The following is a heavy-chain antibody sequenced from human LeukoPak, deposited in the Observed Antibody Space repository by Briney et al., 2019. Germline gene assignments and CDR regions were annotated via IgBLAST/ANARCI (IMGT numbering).Heavy chain of an antibody. D-gene: IGHD3-10*01. Sequence: PSETLSLTCTVSGGSISSSSYFWVWIRQPPGKGLEWIGSIYYSGSTYYNPSLKSRVTVSVDTSKNQFTVYLSSVTAADTAVYYCTRHFGSGRDDYWGQGTLVTVSS. CDR2: IYYSGST. CDR1: GGSISSSSYF. V-gene: IGHV4-39*01. J-gene: IGHJ4*02. CDR3: TRHFGSGRDDY.